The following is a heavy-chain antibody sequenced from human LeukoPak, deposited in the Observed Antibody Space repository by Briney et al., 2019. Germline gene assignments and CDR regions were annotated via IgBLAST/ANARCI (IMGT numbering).Heavy chain of an antibody. J-gene: IGHJ4*02. CDR2: ISASGGST. Sequence: GASVKVSCKASGGTFSSYAMSWVRQAPGKELEWGSAISASGGSTYYADSVKGRFTISRDNSKNTLYLQMNSLRAEDTAVYYCAKDLEGAVAAYYFDYWGQGTLVTVSS. CDR1: GGTFSSYA. CDR3: AKDLEGAVAAYYFDY. V-gene: IGHV3-23*01. D-gene: IGHD6-19*01.